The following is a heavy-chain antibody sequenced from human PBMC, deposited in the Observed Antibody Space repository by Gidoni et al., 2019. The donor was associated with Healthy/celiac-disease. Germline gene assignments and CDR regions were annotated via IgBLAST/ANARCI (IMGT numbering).Heavy chain of an antibody. V-gene: IGHV3-30*18. CDR3: AKPPQHQWLGAFDI. Sequence: QVQLVESGGGVVQPGRSLRLSCAASGLPFSSDGMHWGRQAPGKGLEWVAVISYDGSNKYYADSVKGRFTISRDNSKNTLYQQMNSLRAEDTAVYYCAKPPQHQWLGAFDIWGQGTMVTVSS. D-gene: IGHD6-19*01. CDR1: GLPFSSDG. J-gene: IGHJ3*02. CDR2: ISYDGSNK.